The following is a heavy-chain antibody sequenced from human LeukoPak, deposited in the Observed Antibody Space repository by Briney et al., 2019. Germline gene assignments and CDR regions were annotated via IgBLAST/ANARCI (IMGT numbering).Heavy chain of an antibody. J-gene: IGHJ6*02. V-gene: IGHV3-30*03. Sequence: PGGSLRLSCAASGFTFSSYGMHWVRQAPGKGLEWVAVISYDGSNKYYADSVKGRFTISRDNSKNTLYLQMNSLRAEDTAVYYCARDRIVVVVAAMYYYYGMDVWGQGTTVTVSS. CDR2: ISYDGSNK. CDR1: GFTFSSYG. CDR3: ARDRIVVVVAAMYYYYGMDV. D-gene: IGHD2-15*01.